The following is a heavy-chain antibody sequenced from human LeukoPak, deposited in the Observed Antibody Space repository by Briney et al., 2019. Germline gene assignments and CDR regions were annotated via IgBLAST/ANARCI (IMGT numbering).Heavy chain of an antibody. J-gene: IGHJ2*01. CDR3: AKDMCSSTSCYTPTQGFDWYFDL. CDR1: GFTFDDYA. V-gene: IGHV3-9*01. Sequence: QTGGSLRLSCAASGFTFDDYAMHWVRQAPGKGLEWVSGISWNSGSIGYADSVKGRFTISRDNAKNSLYLQMNSLRAEDTALYYCAKDMCSSTSCYTPTQGFDWYFDLWGRGTLVTVSS. D-gene: IGHD2-2*01. CDR2: ISWNSGSI.